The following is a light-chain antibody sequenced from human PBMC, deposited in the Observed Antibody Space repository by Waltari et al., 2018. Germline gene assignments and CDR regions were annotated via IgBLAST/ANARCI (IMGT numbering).Light chain of an antibody. Sequence: SYVLIQPPSVSVAPGKTATITCGGANIGRKSVHWYQQRPGQAPVLVINNDSDRPSGIAERLSGSNSGNTATLTISRVEAGDEADYYCQVWDSYSAHVVFGGGTKLTVL. J-gene: IGLJ3*02. CDR1: NIGRKS. CDR3: QVWDSYSAHVV. CDR2: NDS. V-gene: IGLV3-21*04.